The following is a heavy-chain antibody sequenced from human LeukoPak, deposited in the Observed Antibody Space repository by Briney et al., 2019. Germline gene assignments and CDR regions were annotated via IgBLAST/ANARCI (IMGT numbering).Heavy chain of an antibody. CDR1: AGSVSRFY. CDR3: ARDLGPSRGFDY. J-gene: IGHJ4*02. D-gene: IGHD3-10*01. CDR2: IYYSGST. V-gene: IGHV4-59*02. Sequence: PSETLSLTCAVSAGSVSRFYWSWIPQPPGKALEWIGYIYYSGSTHYTPSLKTRVTISVDTSKNQFSLKLNSVTAADTAVYYCARDLGPSRGFDYWGQGTLVTVSS.